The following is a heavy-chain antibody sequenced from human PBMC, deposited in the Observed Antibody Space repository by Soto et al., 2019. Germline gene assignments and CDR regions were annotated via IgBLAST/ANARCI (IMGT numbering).Heavy chain of an antibody. CDR3: ARGPSGDKVHY. Sequence: PSETLSLTCTVSGGSISSSSYYWGWIRQPPGKGLEWIGSIYYSGNTYYNPSLKSRVTISVDTAKNQFSLKLSSVTAADTAVYYCARGPSGDKVHYWGQGALVTVSS. V-gene: IGHV4-39*01. J-gene: IGHJ4*02. CDR1: GGSISSSSYY. D-gene: IGHD7-27*01. CDR2: IYYSGNT.